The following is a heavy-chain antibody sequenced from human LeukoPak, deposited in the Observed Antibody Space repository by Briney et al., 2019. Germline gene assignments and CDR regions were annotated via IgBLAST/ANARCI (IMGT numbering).Heavy chain of an antibody. Sequence: GGTLRLSCAASGFSFSSYGMSWVRQAPGKGLEWVAAISTTSGNIYYADSVKGRFTISRDNAKNSLYLQMNSLRVEDTALYYCARRAPSHDFDDWGQGTLVTVSS. J-gene: IGHJ4*02. CDR3: ARRAPSHDFDD. V-gene: IGHV3-21*01. CDR1: GFSFSSYG. CDR2: ISTTSGNI.